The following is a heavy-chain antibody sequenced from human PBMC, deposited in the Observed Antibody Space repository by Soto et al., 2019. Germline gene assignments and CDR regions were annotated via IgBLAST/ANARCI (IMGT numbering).Heavy chain of an antibody. CDR2: ISGSGGST. Sequence: EVQLLESGGDLVQPGGSLRLSCAASGFTFSSYAMSWVRQAPGKGLEWVSAISGSGGSTYYADSVKGRFTISRDNSKNTLYLQMNSLRAEDTAVYYCAKNPGYDSSGYYFFDYYGMDVWGQGTTVTVSS. D-gene: IGHD3-22*01. CDR1: GFTFSSYA. V-gene: IGHV3-23*01. J-gene: IGHJ6*02. CDR3: AKNPGYDSSGYYFFDYYGMDV.